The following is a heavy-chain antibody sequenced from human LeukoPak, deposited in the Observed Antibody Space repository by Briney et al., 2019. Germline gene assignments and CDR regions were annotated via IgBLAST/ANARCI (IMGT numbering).Heavy chain of an antibody. Sequence: SETLSLTCTVSGDSIISYYWSWIRQPPGKGLEWIGYIYYSGSTIYSPSLRSRVTISVDTSRNQFSLKLTSVTAADTAVYHCARAPAGPPYYYMDVWGKGTTVSVSS. CDR3: ARAPAGPPYYYMDV. J-gene: IGHJ6*03. CDR1: GDSIISYY. V-gene: IGHV4-59*01. CDR2: IYYSGST.